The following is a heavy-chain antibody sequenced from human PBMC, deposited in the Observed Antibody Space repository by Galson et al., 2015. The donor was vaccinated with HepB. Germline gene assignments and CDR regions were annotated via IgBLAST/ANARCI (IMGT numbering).Heavy chain of an antibody. V-gene: IGHV1-69*02. D-gene: IGHD1-26*01. Sequence: SVKVSCKASGGTFSSYTISWVRQAPGQGLEWMGRIIPILGIANYAQKFRGRVTITADKSTSTAYMELSSLRSEDTAVYYCARGGGSYYSFDYWGQGTLVTVSS. J-gene: IGHJ4*02. CDR3: ARGGGSYYSFDY. CDR1: GGTFSSYT. CDR2: IIPILGIA.